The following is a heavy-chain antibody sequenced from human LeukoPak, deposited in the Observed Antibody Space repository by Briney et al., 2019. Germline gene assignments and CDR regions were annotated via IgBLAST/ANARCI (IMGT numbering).Heavy chain of an antibody. D-gene: IGHD2-15*01. CDR1: GGTYSSYA. J-gene: IGHJ4*02. Sequence: GSSVKVSCKASGGTYSSYAISWVRQPPGQGLEWMGRIIPIFGIANYAQKFKGRVTINTDEYTSTAYMELSSLRSGDTAVYYSARDPLDCSGGRCSDYWGQGTLVTVSS. CDR2: IIPIFGIA. V-gene: IGHV1-69*05. CDR3: ARDPLDCSGGRCSDY.